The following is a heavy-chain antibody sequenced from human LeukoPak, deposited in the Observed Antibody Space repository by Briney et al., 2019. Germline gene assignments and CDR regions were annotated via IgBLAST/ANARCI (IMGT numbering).Heavy chain of an antibody. J-gene: IGHJ4*02. V-gene: IGHV3-7*01. CDR1: GFTFSSYW. CDR2: IKQDGSEK. D-gene: IGHD1-26*01. CDR3: ARDAHSGSYSN. Sequence: GGSLRLSCAASGFTFSSYWMSWVRQAPGKGLEWVANIKQDGSEKYYVDSVKGRFTISRGNAKNSLYLQMNSLRAEDTAVYYCARDAHSGSYSNWGQGTLVTVSS.